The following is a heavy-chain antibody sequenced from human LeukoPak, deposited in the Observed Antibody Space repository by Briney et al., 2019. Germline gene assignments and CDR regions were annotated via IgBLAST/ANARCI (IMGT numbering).Heavy chain of an antibody. D-gene: IGHD6-13*01. J-gene: IGHJ4*02. CDR2: IYYSGST. CDR1: GGSISSGGYY. CDR3: ARMYSSSWYI. Sequence: SETLSLTCTVSGGSISSGGYYWSWIRQHPGKGLEWIGYIYYSGSTYYNPSLKSRVTISVDTSENQFSLKLSSVTAADTAVYYCARMYSSSWYIWGQGTLVTVSS. V-gene: IGHV4-31*03.